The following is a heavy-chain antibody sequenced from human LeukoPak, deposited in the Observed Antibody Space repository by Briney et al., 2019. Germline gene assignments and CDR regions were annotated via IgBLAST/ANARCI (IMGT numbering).Heavy chain of an antibody. CDR2: IYYSGST. CDR1: GGSISSYY. D-gene: IGHD3-3*01. CDR3: ARDRAITIFGVVISAGYFDY. J-gene: IGHJ4*02. Sequence: KPSETPSLTCTVSGGSISSYYWSWIRQPPGKGLEWIGYIYYSGSTNYNPSLKSRVTISVDTSKNQFSLKLSSVTAADTAVYYCARDRAITIFGVVISAGYFDYWGQGTLVTVSS. V-gene: IGHV4-59*01.